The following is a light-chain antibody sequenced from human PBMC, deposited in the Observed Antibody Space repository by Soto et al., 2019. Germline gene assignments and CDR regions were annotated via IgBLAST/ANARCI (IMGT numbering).Light chain of an antibody. Sequence: DIVMTQSPDSLAVSLGERATINCKSSQSLLYSSNNKNYLTWYQQKPGQPPKLLIYWASTRESGVPDRFSGSGSGTDFILTISSLQAEDVAVYYCQQYSSPPLTFGGGTKVEIK. V-gene: IGKV4-1*01. CDR3: QQYSSPPLT. CDR1: QSLLYSSNNKNY. J-gene: IGKJ4*01. CDR2: WAS.